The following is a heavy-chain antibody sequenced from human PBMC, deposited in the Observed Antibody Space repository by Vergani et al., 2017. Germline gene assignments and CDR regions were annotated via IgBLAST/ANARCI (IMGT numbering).Heavy chain of an antibody. J-gene: IGHJ5*02. CDR3: ARDREEWFGELVTAERWFDP. Sequence: EVQLVESGGGLVKRGGSLRLSCAASGFTFDDYGMSWVRQAPGKGLEWVSGINWNGGSTGYADSVKGRFTISRDNAKNSLYLQMNSLRAEDTALYYCARDREEWFGELVTAERWFDPWGQGTLVTVSS. V-gene: IGHV3-20*04. D-gene: IGHD3-10*01. CDR2: INWNGGST. CDR1: GFTFDDYG.